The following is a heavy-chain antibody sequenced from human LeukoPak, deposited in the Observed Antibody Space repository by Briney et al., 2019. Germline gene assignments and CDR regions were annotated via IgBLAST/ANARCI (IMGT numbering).Heavy chain of an antibody. CDR3: AKSGGYGLIDY. V-gene: IGHV4-39*01. J-gene: IGHJ4*02. Sequence: SETLSLTCTVSGASVSGSPYYWGRIRQPPGKGLEWIGSINSSGSTYYNASLQSRVTISIETSKNQISLRLNSVTAADTAIYYCAKSGGYGLIDYWGQGTLVTVSS. CDR2: INSSGST. CDR1: GASVSGSPYY. D-gene: IGHD1-26*01.